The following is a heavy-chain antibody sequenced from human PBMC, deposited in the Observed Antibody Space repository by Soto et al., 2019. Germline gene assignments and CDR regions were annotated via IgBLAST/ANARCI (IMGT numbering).Heavy chain of an antibody. V-gene: IGHV5-51*01. CDR1: EYSFTSYW. CDR3: ARMATISPLLRHSDF. J-gene: IGHJ4*02. CDR2: IYPGDSET. Sequence: SGESLKISCQGFEYSFTSYWIGWVRQVPEKGLEWMGIIYPGDSETRYSPSFQGQVTISVDKSVSTAFLQWSSLKASDTAMYYCARMATISPLLRHSDFWGQGTLVTVSS. D-gene: IGHD5-12*01.